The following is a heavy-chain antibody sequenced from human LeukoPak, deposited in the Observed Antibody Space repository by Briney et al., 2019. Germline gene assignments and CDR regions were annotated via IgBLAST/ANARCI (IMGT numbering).Heavy chain of an antibody. CDR3: ARVSYSSARDY. D-gene: IGHD6-25*01. CDR2: INPNSGGT. Sequence: ASVKVSCKASGYTFTGYYMHWVRQAPGQGLEWMGWINPNSGGTNYAQKFQGRVTMTRDTSISTAYMELSSLRSEDTAVYYCARVSYSSARDYWGQGTLVTVSS. J-gene: IGHJ4*02. CDR1: GYTFTGYY. V-gene: IGHV1-2*02.